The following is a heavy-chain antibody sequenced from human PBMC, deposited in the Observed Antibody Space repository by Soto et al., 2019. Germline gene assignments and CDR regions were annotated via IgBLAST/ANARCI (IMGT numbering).Heavy chain of an antibody. D-gene: IGHD4-17*01. Sequence: SETLSLTCSVSVGSMSKFYWSLIRKTAGKGLEWMGRVYATGTSDYNPSLRSRIAMSVDISKKTFSLRLRSVTAADTGVYYCVRDGSKTLRDCFNPWGQGILVTVSS. CDR3: VRDGSKTLRDCFNP. J-gene: IGHJ5*02. V-gene: IGHV4-4*07. CDR2: VYATGTS. CDR1: VGSMSKFY.